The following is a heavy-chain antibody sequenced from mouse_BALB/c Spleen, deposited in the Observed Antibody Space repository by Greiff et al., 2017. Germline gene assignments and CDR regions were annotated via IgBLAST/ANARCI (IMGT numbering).Heavy chain of an antibody. CDR3: ARVEDGYWYFDV. CDR2: IYPGGGYT. CDR1: GYTFTNYW. D-gene: IGHD2-3*01. V-gene: IGHV1-63*02. Sequence: VQLQESGAELVRPGTSVKISCKASGYTFTNYWLGWVKQRPGHGLEWIGDIYPGGGYTNYNEKFKGKATLTADTSSSTAYMQLSSLTSEDSAVYVCARVEDGYWYFDVWGAGTTVTVSS. J-gene: IGHJ1*01.